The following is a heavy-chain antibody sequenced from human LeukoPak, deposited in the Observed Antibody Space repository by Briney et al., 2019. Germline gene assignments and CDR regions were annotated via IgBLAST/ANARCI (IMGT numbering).Heavy chain of an antibody. D-gene: IGHD6-13*01. Sequence: GRSLRLSCAASGFTFDDYAMHWVRQAPGKGLEWVSGISWNSGSIGYADSVKGRFTISRDNANNSLSLLMNSLRVEDTALYYCAKWNRQPLEKGWFDTWGQGALVIVSS. CDR3: AKWNRQPLEKGWFDT. CDR2: ISWNSGSI. V-gene: IGHV3-9*01. CDR1: GFTFDDYA. J-gene: IGHJ5*02.